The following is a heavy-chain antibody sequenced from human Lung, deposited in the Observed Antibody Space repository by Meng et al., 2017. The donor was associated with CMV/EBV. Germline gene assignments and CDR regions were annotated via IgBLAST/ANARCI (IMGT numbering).Heavy chain of an antibody. D-gene: IGHD3-3*01. J-gene: IGHJ3*02. CDR2: INSNSGGT. V-gene: IGHV1-2*02. Sequence: ASXXVSXKASGYTFTGYYMHWVRQAPGQGLEWMGWINSNSGGTNYAQKFQGRVTMTRDTSSRTAYMELSRLRSDDTAVYCCARLPYGRSGRRWDIWGQGKXV. CDR1: GYTFTGYY. CDR3: ARLPYGRSGRRWDI.